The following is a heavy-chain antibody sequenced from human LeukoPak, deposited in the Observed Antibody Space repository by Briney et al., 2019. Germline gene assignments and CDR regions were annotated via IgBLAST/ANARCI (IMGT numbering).Heavy chain of an antibody. CDR1: GFTFSNYW. Sequence: AGGSLRLSCAASGFTFSNYWMIWVRQAPGKGLEWVGKIKQDGSEKRYADSVRGRFTISRDNAQTSLYLQMNSLRAEDTAVYYCARASKPWLQLTWGQGTLVTVSS. D-gene: IGHD5-24*01. CDR3: ARASKPWLQLT. V-gene: IGHV3-7*05. CDR2: IKQDGSEK. J-gene: IGHJ5*02.